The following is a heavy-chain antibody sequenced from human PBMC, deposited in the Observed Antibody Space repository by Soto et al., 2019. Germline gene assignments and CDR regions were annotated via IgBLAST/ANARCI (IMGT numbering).Heavy chain of an antibody. J-gene: IGHJ3*02. CDR1: GYSFTSYW. D-gene: IGHD7-27*01. CDR2: IDPSDSYT. CDR3: ARPGQKDAFDI. V-gene: IGHV5-10-1*01. Sequence: PWESLKISCNVSGYSFTSYWISWVRQMPGKGLEWMGRIDPSDSYTNYSPSFQGHVTISADKSISTAYLQWSSLKASDTAMYYCARPGQKDAFDIWGQGTMVTVSS.